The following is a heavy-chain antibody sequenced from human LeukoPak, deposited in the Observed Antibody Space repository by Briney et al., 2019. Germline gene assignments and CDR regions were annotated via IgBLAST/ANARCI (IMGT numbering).Heavy chain of an antibody. CDR2: IKSDGSST. CDR1: GFTFSSYW. D-gene: IGHD2/OR15-2a*01. CDR3: ARGYCRSTTSCYFDY. V-gene: IGHV3-74*01. J-gene: IGHJ4*02. Sequence: GGSLRLSCAASGFTFSSYWMHWVRQAPGKGLVWVSRIKSDGSSTSYADSVKGRFTISRDNAKNTLYLQMNSLRAEDTAVYYCARGYCRSTTSCYFDYWGQGTLVTVSS.